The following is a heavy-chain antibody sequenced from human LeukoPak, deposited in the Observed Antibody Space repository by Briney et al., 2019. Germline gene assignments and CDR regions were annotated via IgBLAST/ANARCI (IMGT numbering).Heavy chain of an antibody. CDR1: GFTFSNYA. CDR2: ISGRAGST. CDR3: AKDEITIFAVGYHWFDP. Sequence: GGSLRLSCAASGFTFSNYAMTWVRQAPGKGLEWISAISGRAGSTYYADSVKGRFTISRDDSKNTLYLQMNSLRAEDTAVYYCAKDEITIFAVGYHWFDPWGQGTLVTVSS. J-gene: IGHJ5*02. V-gene: IGHV3-23*01. D-gene: IGHD3-3*01.